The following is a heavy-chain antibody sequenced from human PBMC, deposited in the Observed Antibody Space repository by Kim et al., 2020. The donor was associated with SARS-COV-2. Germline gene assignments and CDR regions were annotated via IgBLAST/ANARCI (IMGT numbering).Heavy chain of an antibody. CDR3: ARDLSGSYGYYYYYGMDV. CDR1: GFTFSSYS. CDR2: ISSSSSYI. D-gene: IGHD1-26*01. V-gene: IGHV3-21*01. J-gene: IGHJ6*02. Sequence: GGSPRLSCAASGFTFSSYSMNWVRQAPGKGLEWVSSISSSSSYIYYADSVKGRFTISRDNAKNSLYLQMNSLRAEDTAVYYCARDLSGSYGYYYYYGMDVWGQGTTVTVSS.